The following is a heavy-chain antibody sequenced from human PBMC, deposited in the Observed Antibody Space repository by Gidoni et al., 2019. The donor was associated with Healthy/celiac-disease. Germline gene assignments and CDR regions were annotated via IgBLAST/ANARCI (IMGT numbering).Heavy chain of an antibody. J-gene: IGHJ4*02. V-gene: IGHV3-21*01. Sequence: EVQLVESGGGLVKPGGSLRLSCAASGFTFSSYSMNWVRQAPGKGLEWVSSSSSSSSYIYYADSVKGRFTISRDNAKNSLYLQMNSLRAEDTAVYYCARSRSGWYMIFDYWGQGTLVTVSS. CDR3: ARSRSGWYMIFDY. CDR2: SSSSSSYI. D-gene: IGHD6-19*01. CDR1: GFTFSSYS.